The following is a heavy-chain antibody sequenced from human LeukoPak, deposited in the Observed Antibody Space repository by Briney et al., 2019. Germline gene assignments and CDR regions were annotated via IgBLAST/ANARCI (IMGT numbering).Heavy chain of an antibody. D-gene: IGHD3-22*01. CDR1: GGSISSGGYS. V-gene: IGHV4-30-2*01. Sequence: SETLSLTCAVSGGSISSGGYSWSWIRQPPGKGLEWIGYIYHSGSTYYNPSLKSRVTISVDRSKNQLSLKLSSVTAADTAVYYCAREDYYDSSGYSPGGFDLWGRGTLVTVSS. CDR3: AREDYYDSSGYSPGGFDL. J-gene: IGHJ2*01. CDR2: IYHSGST.